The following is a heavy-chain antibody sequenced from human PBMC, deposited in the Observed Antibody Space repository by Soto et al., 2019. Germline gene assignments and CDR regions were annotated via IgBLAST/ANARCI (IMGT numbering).Heavy chain of an antibody. J-gene: IGHJ4*02. V-gene: IGHV1-3*01. Sequence: ASVKVSCKASGYTFTSYAMHWVRQAPGQRLEWMGWINAGNGNTKYSEKFQGRVTITRDTSASTAYMELSSLRSEDTAVYYCAGFGSKVDTAMVTGPYYFDYWGQGTLVTVSS. CDR2: INAGNGNT. D-gene: IGHD5-18*01. CDR1: GYTFTSYA. CDR3: AGFGSKVDTAMVTGPYYFDY.